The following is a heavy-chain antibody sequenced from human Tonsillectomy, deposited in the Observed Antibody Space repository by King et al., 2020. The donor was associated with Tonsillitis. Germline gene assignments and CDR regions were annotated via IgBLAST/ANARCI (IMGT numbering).Heavy chain of an antibody. V-gene: IGHV3-30-3*01. CDR2: ISYDGSNK. Sequence: VQLVESGGGVVQPGRSLRLSCAASGFTFSSYAMHWVRQAPGKGLEWVAVISYDGSNKYYADSVKGRFTISRDNYTNTLYMQMNSLRAEDTAVYYCAWLQLWLCVMMGYFDYWGQGTLFTVSS. D-gene: IGHD5-18*01. CDR1: GFTFSSYA. J-gene: IGHJ4*02. CDR3: AWLQLWLCVMMGYFDY.